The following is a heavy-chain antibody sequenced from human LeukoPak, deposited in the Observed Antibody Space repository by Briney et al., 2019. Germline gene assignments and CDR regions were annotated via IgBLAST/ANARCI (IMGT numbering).Heavy chain of an antibody. CDR2: ISYDGSNK. CDR3: ARSPIAAAGVPYYCYGMDV. CDR1: GFTFSSYA. V-gene: IGHV3-30*04. Sequence: GGSLRLSCAASGFTFSSYAMHWVRQAPGKGLEWVAVISYDGSNKYYADSVKGRFTISRDNSKNTLYLQMNSLRAEDTAVYYCARSPIAAAGVPYYCYGMDVWGQGTTVTVSS. D-gene: IGHD6-13*01. J-gene: IGHJ6*02.